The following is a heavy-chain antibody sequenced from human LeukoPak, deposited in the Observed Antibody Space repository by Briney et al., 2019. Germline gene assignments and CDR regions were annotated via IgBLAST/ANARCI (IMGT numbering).Heavy chain of an antibody. CDR1: GFTFDDYA. Sequence: PGGSLRLSCAASGFTFDDYAMHWVRQAPGKGLEWVSGISWNSGSIGYADSVKGRFTISRDNAKNSLYLQMNSLRAEDTALYYCARPALRYFDWLLSPIDYWGQGTLVTVSS. D-gene: IGHD3-9*01. J-gene: IGHJ4*02. CDR2: ISWNSGSI. V-gene: IGHV3-9*01. CDR3: ARPALRYFDWLLSPIDY.